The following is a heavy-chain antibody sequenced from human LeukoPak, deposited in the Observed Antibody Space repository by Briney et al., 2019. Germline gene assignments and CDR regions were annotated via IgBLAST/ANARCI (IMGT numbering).Heavy chain of an antibody. CDR2: IYYSGNT. J-gene: IGHJ6*01. CDR3: ARLRSTYRGSFYYNGMDV. CDR1: GGSISSYY. V-gene: IGHV4-59*08. Sequence: ETLFLTCTVSGGSISSYYWSWIRQPPGKGLEWIGVIYYSGNTKYKPSLQSRVTISVDTAKNQFSLKVTSVTAADTAVYYCARLRSTYRGSFYYNGMDVWGQGTADPVSS. D-gene: IGHD3-10*01.